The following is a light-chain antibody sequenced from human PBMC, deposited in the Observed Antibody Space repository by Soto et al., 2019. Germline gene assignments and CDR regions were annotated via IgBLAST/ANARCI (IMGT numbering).Light chain of an antibody. CDR3: QSYDSSLSRSV. V-gene: IGLV1-40*01. CDR1: SSNIGAGYD. J-gene: IGLJ1*01. Sequence: QSVLTQPPSVSGAPGQRVTISCTGSSSNIGAGYDVHWYQQLPGTAPKLLIYGNSNRPSGVPERFSGSKSGTSASLAITGLQAEDEADYYCQSYDSSLSRSVFGTGTKLTVL. CDR2: GNS.